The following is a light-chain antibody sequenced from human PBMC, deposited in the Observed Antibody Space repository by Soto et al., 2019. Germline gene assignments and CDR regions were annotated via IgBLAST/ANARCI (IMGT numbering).Light chain of an antibody. Sequence: QSALTQPASVSGSPGQSITISCTGTSSDVGDYNYVSWYQQHPGKAPKLMIYEVSNRPSGLSNRFFGSKSGNTASLTISGLQAEDEADYYCSSYTSSSTLYVFGTGTKLTVL. CDR1: SSDVGDYNY. J-gene: IGLJ1*01. CDR3: SSYTSSSTLYV. CDR2: EVS. V-gene: IGLV2-14*01.